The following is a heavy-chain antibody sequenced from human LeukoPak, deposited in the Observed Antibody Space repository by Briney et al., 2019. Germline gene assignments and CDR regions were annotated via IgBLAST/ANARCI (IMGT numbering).Heavy chain of an antibody. V-gene: IGHV3-21*01. CDR2: ISGSGSYI. Sequence: PGGSLRLSCAASGFTFSSYGMSWVRQAPGKGLEWVSSISGSGSYIYYGDSMKGRFTVSRDNAKKSLYLQMSSLRAEDTAVYYCAFYYNYGMDVWGQGTTVTVSS. CDR3: AFYYNYGMDV. CDR1: GFTFSSYG. J-gene: IGHJ6*02.